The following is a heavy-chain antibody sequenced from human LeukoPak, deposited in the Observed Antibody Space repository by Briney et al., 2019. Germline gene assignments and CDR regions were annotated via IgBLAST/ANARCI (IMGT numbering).Heavy chain of an antibody. CDR2: IDDDGSSI. V-gene: IGHV3-48*02. CDR3: SRLFAS. CDR1: AFPFSSYG. J-gene: IGHJ5*02. Sequence: GRSLRLSCAASAFPFSSYGMHWVRQAPGKGLEWLCYIDDDGSSIYYADSVKGRFTISRDNAKKSLYLQMNNLRDEDTAVYFCSRLFASWGQGTLVTVSS. D-gene: IGHD3-3*01.